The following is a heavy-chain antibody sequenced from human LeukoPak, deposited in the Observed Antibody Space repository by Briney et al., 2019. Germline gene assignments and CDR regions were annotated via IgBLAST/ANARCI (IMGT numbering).Heavy chain of an antibody. Sequence: PGGSLRLSCAASGFTFSSYSMNWVRQAPGKGLEWVSSISSSSSYIYYADSVKGRFTISRDNAKNSLYLQMNSLRAEDTAVYYCAREGVDVVVVAALDYWGQGTLVTVSS. D-gene: IGHD2-15*01. CDR1: GFTFSSYS. CDR3: AREGVDVVVVAALDY. CDR2: ISSSSSYI. V-gene: IGHV3-21*01. J-gene: IGHJ4*02.